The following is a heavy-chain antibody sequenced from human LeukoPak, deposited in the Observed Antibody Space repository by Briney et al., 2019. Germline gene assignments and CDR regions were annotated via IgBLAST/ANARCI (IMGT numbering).Heavy chain of an antibody. D-gene: IGHD3-22*01. V-gene: IGHV1-69*13. Sequence: ASVKVSCKASGGTFSSYAISWVRQAPGQGLEWMGGIIPIFGTANYAQKFQGRVTITADESTSTAYMELSSLRSEDTAVYYCARVRYYDSRSPYYFDYWGQGTLVTVSS. J-gene: IGHJ4*02. CDR3: ARVRYYDSRSPYYFDY. CDR2: IIPIFGTA. CDR1: GGTFSSYA.